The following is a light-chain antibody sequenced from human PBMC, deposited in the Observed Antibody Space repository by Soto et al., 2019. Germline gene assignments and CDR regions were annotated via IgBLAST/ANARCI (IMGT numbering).Light chain of an antibody. Sequence: QSALTQPRSVSGSPGQSVTISCTGTSSDVGGYNYVSWYQQHPGKAPKLMIYEVSNRPSGVSHRFSGSKPGNTASLTISGLQAEDEADYYCCSHTSSSPYVFGTGTKLTVL. J-gene: IGLJ1*01. CDR1: SSDVGGYNY. CDR2: EVS. CDR3: CSHTSSSPYV. V-gene: IGLV2-14*01.